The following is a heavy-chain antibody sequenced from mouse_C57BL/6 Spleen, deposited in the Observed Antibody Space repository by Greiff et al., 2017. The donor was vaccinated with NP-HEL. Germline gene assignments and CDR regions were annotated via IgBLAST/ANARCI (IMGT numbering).Heavy chain of an antibody. D-gene: IGHD2-4*01. J-gene: IGHJ2*01. V-gene: IGHV1-69*01. CDR1: GYTFTSYW. CDR3: ARGGLQDY. CDR2: IDPSDSYT. Sequence: QFQLQQSGAELVMPGASVKLSCKASGYTFTSYWMHWVKQRPGQGLEWIGEIDPSDSYTNYNQKFKGKSTLTVDKSSSTAYMQLSSRTSEDSAVYYCARGGLQDYGGKGTTLTVSS.